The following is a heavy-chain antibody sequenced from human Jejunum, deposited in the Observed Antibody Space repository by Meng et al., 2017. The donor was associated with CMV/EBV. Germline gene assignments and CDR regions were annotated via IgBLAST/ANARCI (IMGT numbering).Heavy chain of an antibody. CDR2: ISGAGLAT. CDR3: ARDVGYTVTAPFDY. V-gene: IGHV3-23*01. J-gene: IGHJ4*02. CDR1: GFAFSSHA. Sequence: FGFAFSSHAMSWVRQVPGRRPEWVAGISGAGLATYYADSVKGRFTISRDNSNSTLFLQMDGLRGDDTAVYFCARDVGYTVTAPFDYWGQGAVVTSPQ. D-gene: IGHD4-11*01.